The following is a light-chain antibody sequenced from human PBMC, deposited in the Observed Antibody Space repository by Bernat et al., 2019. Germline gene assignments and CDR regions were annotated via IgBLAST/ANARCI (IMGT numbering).Light chain of an antibody. CDR1: ALPNQY. CDR3: QSADTSGTYRV. CDR2: KDS. V-gene: IGLV3-25*03. J-gene: IGLJ3*02. Sequence: SYELTQPPSVSVSPGQTARITCSGDALPNQYAYWYQQKPGQAPMVVIYKDSERPSGIPARFSGSSSWTTVTLTISGVQTEDEADYYCQSADTSGTYRVFGGGTKLTVL.